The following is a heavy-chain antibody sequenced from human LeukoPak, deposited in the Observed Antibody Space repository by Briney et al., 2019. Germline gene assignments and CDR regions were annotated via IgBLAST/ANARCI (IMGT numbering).Heavy chain of an antibody. CDR3: ARGIVGATNGWFDH. J-gene: IGHJ5*02. D-gene: IGHD1-26*01. Sequence: GRSLRLSCAASGFTVSSNYMSWVRQAPGTGLEWVSVIYSGGSTYYADSVKGRFTISRDNYKNTLYLQMNSLRAEDTAVYYCARGIVGATNGWFDHWGQGTLVTVSS. V-gene: IGHV3-66*02. CDR2: IYSGGST. CDR1: GFTVSSNY.